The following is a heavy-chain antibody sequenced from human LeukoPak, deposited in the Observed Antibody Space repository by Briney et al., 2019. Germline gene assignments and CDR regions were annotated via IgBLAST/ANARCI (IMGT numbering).Heavy chain of an antibody. CDR3: ARTLEYSASAVRY. CDR1: DYSITSGYY. Sequence: PSETLSLTCTVSDYSITSGYYWDWIRQPPGKGLEWIGSIHHSGSTDYNPSLRSRVTISVDTSKNQFSLKLSSVTAADTAVYYCARTLEYSASAVRYWGQGTLVTVSS. D-gene: IGHD2/OR15-2a*01. V-gene: IGHV4-38-2*02. J-gene: IGHJ4*02. CDR2: IHHSGST.